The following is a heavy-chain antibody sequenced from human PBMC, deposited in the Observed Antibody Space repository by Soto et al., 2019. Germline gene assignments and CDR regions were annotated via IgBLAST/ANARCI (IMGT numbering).Heavy chain of an antibody. CDR3: TRLSKQLVDY. D-gene: IGHD6-13*01. V-gene: IGHV3-73*01. Sequence: GGSLRLSCAASGFTFSGSAMHWVRQASGKGLEWVGRIRSKANSYATAYAASVKGRFTISRDDSKNTAYLQMNSLKTEDTAVYYRTRLSKQLVDYWGQGTLVTVSS. CDR1: GFTFSGSA. CDR2: IRSKANSYAT. J-gene: IGHJ4*02.